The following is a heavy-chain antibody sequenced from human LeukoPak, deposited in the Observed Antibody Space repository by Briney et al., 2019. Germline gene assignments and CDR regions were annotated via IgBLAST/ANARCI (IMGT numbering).Heavy chain of an antibody. CDR2: INPSGGST. CDR3: VRDTDTHSIPGDY. D-gene: IGHD2-21*01. CDR1: GYIFTSYY. V-gene: IGHV1-46*01. J-gene: IGHJ4*02. Sequence: ASVKVSCKAFGYIFTSYYIHWVRQAPGQGLEWMGIINPSGGSTSYAQKFQGRVTMTRDTSTSTVYMDLSSLRSDDTAMYYCVRDTDTHSIPGDYWGQGTLVTVSS.